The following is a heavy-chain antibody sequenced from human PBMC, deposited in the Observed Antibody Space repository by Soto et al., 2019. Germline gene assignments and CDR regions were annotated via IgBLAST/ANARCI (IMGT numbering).Heavy chain of an antibody. CDR1: GFTFSSYA. CDR2: ISGSGGST. D-gene: IGHD3-10*01. CDR3: AKDGGGRYGSGILLGLHYYYGMDV. Sequence: EVQLLESGGGLVQPGGSLRLSCAASGFTFSSYAMSWVRQAPGKGLEWVSAISGSGGSTYYADSVKGRFTISRDNSKNTLYLQMNSLRAEDTDVYYCAKDGGGRYGSGILLGLHYYYGMDVWGQGTTVTVSS. J-gene: IGHJ6*02. V-gene: IGHV3-23*01.